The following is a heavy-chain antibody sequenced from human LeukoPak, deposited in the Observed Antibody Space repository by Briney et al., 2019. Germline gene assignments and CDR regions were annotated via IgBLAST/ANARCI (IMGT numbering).Heavy chain of an antibody. CDR1: GFTFDDYG. Sequence: PGGSLRLSCAASGFTFDDYGMSWVRQAPGKGLEWVSGINWNGGSTGYADSVKGRFTISRDNAKNSLYLQVNSLRAEDTALYYCARIRLNSGSYFHYYYYYYMDVWGKGTTVAVSS. V-gene: IGHV3-20*04. CDR2: INWNGGST. CDR3: ARIRLNSGSYFHYYYYYYMDV. J-gene: IGHJ6*03. D-gene: IGHD1-26*01.